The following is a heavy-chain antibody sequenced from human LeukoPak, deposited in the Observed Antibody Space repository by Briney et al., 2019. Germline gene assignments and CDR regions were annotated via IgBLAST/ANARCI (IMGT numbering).Heavy chain of an antibody. V-gene: IGHV3-23*01. D-gene: IGHD2-2*01. J-gene: IGHJ4*02. CDR2: ISASGDDT. CDR3: ARDPCSSTSCYDY. Sequence: GGSLRLSCAASGFTFSNHAMTWVRQAPGKGLEWVAAISASGDDTFYADSVKGRFTISRGNSKNTLYLQMNSLRAEDTAVYYCARDPCSSTSCYDYWGQGTLVTVSS. CDR1: GFTFSNHA.